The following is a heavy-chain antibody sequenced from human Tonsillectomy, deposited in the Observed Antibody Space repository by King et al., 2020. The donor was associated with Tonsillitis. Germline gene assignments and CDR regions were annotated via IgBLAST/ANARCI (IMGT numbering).Heavy chain of an antibody. Sequence: VQLVETGGGLVKPGGSLRVSCAASGFTFSNAWMSWVRQAPGKGLEWVGRIKTKTDGGTTDYAAPVKGRFTVSRDDSKNTLYLQMNSLKTEDTAVYYCRTAVGGEGRGGGGSDCWGQGTLVTVSS. CDR2: IKTKTDGGTT. V-gene: IGHV3-15*01. D-gene: IGHD3-10*01. CDR1: GFTFSNAW. CDR3: RTAVGGEGRGGGGSDC. J-gene: IGHJ4*02.